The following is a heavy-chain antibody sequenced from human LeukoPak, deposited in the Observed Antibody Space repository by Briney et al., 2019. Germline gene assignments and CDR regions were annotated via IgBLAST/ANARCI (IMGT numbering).Heavy chain of an antibody. D-gene: IGHD4-17*01. V-gene: IGHV1-2*02. J-gene: IGHJ4*02. Sequence: ASVTVSCMPSGHTLTHYYMHWVRQAPGQGLEGMGWINLNSGGTDYAQKFQGRVTMTRDTSISTAYMELSRLRSDDTAVYYCATDYGDYESGYWGQGTLVTVSS. CDR3: ATDYGDYESGY. CDR1: GHTLTHYY. CDR2: INLNSGGT.